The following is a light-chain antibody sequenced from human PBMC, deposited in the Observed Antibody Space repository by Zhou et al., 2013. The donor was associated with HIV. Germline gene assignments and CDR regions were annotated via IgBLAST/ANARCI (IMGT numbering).Light chain of an antibody. CDR1: QSISIY. CDR3: QQYNSYPFT. V-gene: IGKV1-39*01. J-gene: IGKJ5*01. CDR2: AAS. Sequence: DIQMTQSPSSLSASVGDRVTITCRASQSISIYLNWYQQKPGKAPKLLIYAASSLQSGVPSRFSGTGSGTDFTLTISSLQPEDFATYYCQQYNSYPFTFGQGTRLEIK.